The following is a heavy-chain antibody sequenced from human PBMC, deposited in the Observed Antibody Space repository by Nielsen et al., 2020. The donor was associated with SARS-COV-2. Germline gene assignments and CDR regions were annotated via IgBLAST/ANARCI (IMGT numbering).Heavy chain of an antibody. D-gene: IGHD1-26*01. Sequence: ASVKVSCKASGYSFTSHAMHWVWQAPGQRLEWMGWINVGNGNTKYSQKFQGRVTFTRDTSASTAYMELSSLRFVDTAVYYCARERSREYGIDVWGQGTTVTVSS. CDR3: ARERSREYGIDV. CDR1: GYSFTSHA. CDR2: INVGNGNT. J-gene: IGHJ6*02. V-gene: IGHV1-3*01.